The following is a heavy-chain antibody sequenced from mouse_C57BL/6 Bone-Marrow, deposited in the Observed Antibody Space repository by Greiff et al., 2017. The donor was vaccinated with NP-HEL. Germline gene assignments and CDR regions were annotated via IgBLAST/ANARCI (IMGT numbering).Heavy chain of an antibody. D-gene: IGHD2-4*01. CDR2: IYPGDGDT. J-gene: IGHJ3*01. CDR3: ARSIYDYDAWFAY. Sequence: QVQLKQSGAELVKPGASVKISCKASGYAFSSYWMNWVKQRPGKGLEWIGQIYPGDGDTNYNGKFKGKATLTVDKSSSTAYMQLSSLTSEDSAVYFCARSIYDYDAWFAYWGQGTLVTVSA. V-gene: IGHV1-80*01. CDR1: GYAFSSYW.